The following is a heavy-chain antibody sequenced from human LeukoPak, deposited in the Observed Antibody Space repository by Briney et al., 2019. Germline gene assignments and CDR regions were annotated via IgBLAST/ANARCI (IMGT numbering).Heavy chain of an antibody. CDR1: GFTFSSYA. V-gene: IGHV3-23*01. J-gene: IGHJ4*02. CDR3: TTRYDILTGFGY. CDR2: ISGSGGST. Sequence: GGSLRLSCAASGFTFSSYAMSWVRQAPGKGLEWVSAISGSGGSTYYADSVKGRFTISRDNSKNTLYLQMNSLRAEDTAVYYCTTRYDILTGFGYWGQGTLVTVSS. D-gene: IGHD3-9*01.